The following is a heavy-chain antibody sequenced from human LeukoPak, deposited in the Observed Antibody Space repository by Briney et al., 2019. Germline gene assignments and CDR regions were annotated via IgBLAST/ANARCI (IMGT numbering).Heavy chain of an antibody. CDR2: INHSGST. D-gene: IGHD3-22*01. CDR3: AREVVMGYFQH. Sequence: SETLSLTCAVYGGSFSGYYWSWIRQPPGKGLEWIGEINHSGSTNYNPSLKSRVTISVDTYKNQFSLKLSSVTAADTAVYYCAREVVMGYFQHWGQGTLVTVSS. J-gene: IGHJ1*01. V-gene: IGHV4-34*01. CDR1: GGSFSGYY.